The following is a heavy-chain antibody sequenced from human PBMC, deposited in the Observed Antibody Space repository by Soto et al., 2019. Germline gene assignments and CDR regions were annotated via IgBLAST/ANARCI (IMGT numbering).Heavy chain of an antibody. CDR1: GFSLTSPGMC. CDR2: IERDDDDK. CDR3: ARSIRGPRRFNGMDV. J-gene: IGHJ6*04. Sequence: SGPTLVNPTETLTLTCTFSGFSLTSPGMCVSWIRQPPEKALEWLALIERDDDDKYYSTSLKTRLTISKDTRKNQVVLTMANMDPADTGTYYCARSIRGPRRFNGMDVWGKGT. D-gene: IGHD1-20*01. V-gene: IGHV2-70*13.